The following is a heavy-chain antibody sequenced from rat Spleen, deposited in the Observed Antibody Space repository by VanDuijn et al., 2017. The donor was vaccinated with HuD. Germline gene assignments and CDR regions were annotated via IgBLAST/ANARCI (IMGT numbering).Heavy chain of an antibody. CDR3: ARRGYDGSYQIPYWYIDF. CDR1: GFSFSNYD. CDR2: ITTSGGTT. J-gene: IGHJ1*01. V-gene: IGHV5-25*01. Sequence: EVQLVESGGGLVQPGRSLRLSCAASGFSFSNYDMAWVRQAPTKGLEWVASITTSGGTTYYRDSVKGRFTVSRDNAKSTLYRQMDSLRSEDTATYHCARRGYDGSYQIPYWYIDFWGPGTMVTVSS. D-gene: IGHD1-12*02.